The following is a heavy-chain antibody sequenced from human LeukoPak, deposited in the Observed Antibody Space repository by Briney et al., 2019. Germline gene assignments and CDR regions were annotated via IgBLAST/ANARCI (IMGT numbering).Heavy chain of an antibody. CDR1: GFTVSSNY. D-gene: IGHD3-10*01. V-gene: IGHV3-66*01. Sequence: GGSLRLSCAASGFTVSSNYMNWVRQAPGKGLEWVSSIYSAGNMYYADSAKGRFTISRDNSKNTLYLQMNSLRVDDTAVYYCAREKYGSGPQPFDYWGQGTQVTVSS. J-gene: IGHJ4*02. CDR2: IYSAGNM. CDR3: AREKYGSGPQPFDY.